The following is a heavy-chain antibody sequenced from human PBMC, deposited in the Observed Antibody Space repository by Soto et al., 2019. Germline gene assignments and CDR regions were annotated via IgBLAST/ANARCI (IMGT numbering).Heavy chain of an antibody. Sequence: QIQLVQSGAEVKEPGSSVKVSCKASGGTLINFALSWVRQAPGQGLEWMGGIIPGLDTPNYARKFKDRVTIMAAECVGSIDTEMRRLRYEDTALYYYAIDKFDRPSDCSGGNCYGYHGLGVWGQGMKVIVPS. CDR3: AIDKFDRPSDCSGGNCYGYHGLGV. V-gene: IGHV1-69*01. CDR2: IIPGLDTP. J-gene: IGHJ6*01. D-gene: IGHD2-15*01. CDR1: GGTLINFA.